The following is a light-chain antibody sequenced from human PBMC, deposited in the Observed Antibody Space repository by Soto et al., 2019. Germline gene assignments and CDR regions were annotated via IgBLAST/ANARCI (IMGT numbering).Light chain of an antibody. Sequence: QSVLTQPPSASGNPGQRVTISCSGSSSNIGSNTVNWYQQLPGTAPKLLIYSNNQRPSGVPDRFSGSKSGTSASLAISGLQSEDGADYYCAAWDDSLNGPYVFGTGTKLTVL. J-gene: IGLJ1*01. V-gene: IGLV1-44*01. CDR2: SNN. CDR3: AAWDDSLNGPYV. CDR1: SSNIGSNT.